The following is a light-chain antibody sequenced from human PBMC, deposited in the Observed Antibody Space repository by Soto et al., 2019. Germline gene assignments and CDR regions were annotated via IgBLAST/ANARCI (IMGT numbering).Light chain of an antibody. CDR3: QQRSNWPGIT. CDR2: DAS. CDR1: QSLRSS. Sequence: ETMMPQSPDTLSVSLGERATLSFRASQSLRSSLAWYQQKPGQAPRLLIYDASNRATGIPARFSGSGSGTDFTLTISSLEPEDFAVYYCQQRSNWPGITFGQGTRLEI. J-gene: IGKJ5*01. V-gene: IGKV3-11*01.